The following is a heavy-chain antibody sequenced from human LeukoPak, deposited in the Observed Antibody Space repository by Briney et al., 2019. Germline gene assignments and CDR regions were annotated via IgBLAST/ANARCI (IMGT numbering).Heavy chain of an antibody. V-gene: IGHV1-3*04. Sequence: ASVKVSCRASGYTFINHAIHWVRQAPGQRLEWMGWINIGNGNTKYSQNFQGRITITRDTSATTAYMDLSSLRSEDTAMYYCARRLGRSFDYWGQGTLVTVSS. CDR2: INIGNGNT. CDR3: ARRLGRSFDY. D-gene: IGHD2-21*01. CDR1: GYTFINHA. J-gene: IGHJ4*02.